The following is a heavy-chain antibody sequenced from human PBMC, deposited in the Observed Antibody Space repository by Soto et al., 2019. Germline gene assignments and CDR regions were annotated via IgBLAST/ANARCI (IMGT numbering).Heavy chain of an antibody. Sequence: QVQLVESGGGGVQPGRSLRLSCAASGFTFSSYGMHWVRPAPGKGLEWVAFISRDGSNKYYADSVKGRFTISRDNSKNTMYQQMDSLRAEDTAVYYCAKDIGILTGYKVIDYWGQGTLVTVSS. CDR3: AKDIGILTGYKVIDY. J-gene: IGHJ4*02. CDR2: ISRDGSNK. V-gene: IGHV3-30*18. D-gene: IGHD3-9*01. CDR1: GFTFSSYG.